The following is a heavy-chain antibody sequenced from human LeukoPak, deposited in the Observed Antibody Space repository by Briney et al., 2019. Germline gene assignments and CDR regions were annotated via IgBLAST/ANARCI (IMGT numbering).Heavy chain of an antibody. CDR2: IYYSGST. D-gene: IGHD3-22*01. CDR3: AGADYYDSSYWFDP. Sequence: PETLSLTCTVSGGSISSYYWSWIRQPPGKGLEWIGYIYYSGSTNYNPSLKSRVTISVDTSKNQSSLKLSSVTAADTAVYYCAGADYYDSSYWFDPWGQGTLVTVSS. CDR1: GGSISSYY. V-gene: IGHV4-59*01. J-gene: IGHJ5*02.